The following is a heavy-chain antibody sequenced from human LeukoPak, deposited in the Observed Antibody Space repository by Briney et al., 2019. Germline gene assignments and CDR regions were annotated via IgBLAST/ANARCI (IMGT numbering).Heavy chain of an antibody. CDR3: ASEGVPDFYYYYMDV. Sequence: SVNVSCKASVYTFTDYYMHGVRQAPGQGLEWMGWINPKSGGTNYAQKFQGRVTITRDTSISTAYMELSRLRSDDTAVYYCASEGVPDFYYYYMDVWGKGTTVTVSS. CDR1: VYTFTDYY. V-gene: IGHV1-2*02. J-gene: IGHJ6*03. D-gene: IGHD2-2*01. CDR2: INPKSGGT.